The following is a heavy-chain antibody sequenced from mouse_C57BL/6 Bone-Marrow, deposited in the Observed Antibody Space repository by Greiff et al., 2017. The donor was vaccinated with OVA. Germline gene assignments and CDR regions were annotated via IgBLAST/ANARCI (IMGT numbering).Heavy chain of an antibody. J-gene: IGHJ3*01. CDR2: ISNGGGST. D-gene: IGHD2-10*02. V-gene: IGHV5-12*01. Sequence: EVKLMESGGGLVQPGGSLKLSCAASGFTFSDYYMYWVRQTPEKRLEWVAYISNGGGSTYYPDTVKGRFTISRDNAKNTLYLQMSRLKSEDTAMYYCARPYGNYRTWFAYWGQGTLVTVSA. CDR1: GFTFSDYY. CDR3: ARPYGNYRTWFAY.